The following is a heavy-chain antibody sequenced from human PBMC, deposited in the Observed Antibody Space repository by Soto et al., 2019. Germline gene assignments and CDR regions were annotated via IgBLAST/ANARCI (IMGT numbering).Heavy chain of an antibody. Sequence: QVQLVESGGGVVQPGRSLRHSCAASGFTFSTYVMHWVRQAPGKGLEWVGVVSYDGSNQHYADSVKGRITISRDNSKNTLSLQTNSLRPEDTAVYYCARGSAWSIAAAGSLPYWGQGTLVTVSS. CDR2: VSYDGSNQ. CDR3: ARGSAWSIAAAGSLPY. D-gene: IGHD6-13*01. J-gene: IGHJ4*01. CDR1: GFTFSTYV. V-gene: IGHV3-30-3*01.